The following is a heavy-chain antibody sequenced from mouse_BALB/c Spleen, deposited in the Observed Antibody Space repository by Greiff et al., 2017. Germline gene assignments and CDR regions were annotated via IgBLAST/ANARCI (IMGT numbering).Heavy chain of an antibody. CDR2: INPSSGYT. Sequence: QVHVKQSGAELARPGASVKMSCKASGYTFTSYTMHWVKQRPGQGLEWIGYINPSSGYTNYNQKFKDKATLTADKSSSTAYMQLSSLTSEDSAVYYCADYDRFDYWGQGTTLTVSS. CDR3: ADYDRFDY. V-gene: IGHV1-4*01. D-gene: IGHD2-4*01. CDR1: GYTFTSYT. J-gene: IGHJ2*01.